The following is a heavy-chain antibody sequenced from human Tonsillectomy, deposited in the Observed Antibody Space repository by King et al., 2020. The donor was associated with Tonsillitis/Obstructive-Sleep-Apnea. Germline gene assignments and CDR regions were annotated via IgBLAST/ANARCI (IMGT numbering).Heavy chain of an antibody. D-gene: IGHD4-17*01. CDR3: AKDCDYIVDY. CDR2: ISAYNGNT. Sequence: QLVQSGAEVKKPGASVKVSCKASGYTFSNCGVTWVRQAPGQGLEWMGWISAYNGNTHYAQKFQGRVTMTIDTSTTTAYMELRSLRSDDMAVYYCAKDCDYIVDYWGQGTLVTVSS. CDR1: GYTFSNCG. V-gene: IGHV1-18*03. J-gene: IGHJ4*02.